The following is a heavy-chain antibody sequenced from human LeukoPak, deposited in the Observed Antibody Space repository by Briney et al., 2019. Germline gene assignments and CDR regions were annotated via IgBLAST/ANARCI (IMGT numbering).Heavy chain of an antibody. CDR1: GFTFSSYS. J-gene: IGHJ4*02. D-gene: IGHD6-13*01. CDR2: ISSSSSYI. CDR3: ARDRYRGIAAAVLDY. V-gene: IGHV3-21*01. Sequence: GGSLRLSCAASGFTFSSYSMNWVRQAPGKGLEWVSSISSSSSYIYYADSVKGRFTISRDNAKNSLYLQMNSLRAEDTAVYYCARDRYRGIAAAVLDYWGQGTLVTVSS.